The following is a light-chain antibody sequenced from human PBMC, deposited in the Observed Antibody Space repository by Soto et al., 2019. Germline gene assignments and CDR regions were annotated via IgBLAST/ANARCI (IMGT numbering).Light chain of an antibody. V-gene: IGKV1-39*01. CDR2: AAS. J-gene: IGKJ5*01. CDR3: QQGYTTASIT. CDR1: QSISRN. Sequence: DIQMTQSPSSLSASVGDRVTITCRASQSISRNLNWYQHKPGKAPKLLIYAASSLQNGVPSRFSGGGSRTEFTFSIRSLQPEDFGTYYSQQGYTTASITFGQGKRLEIK.